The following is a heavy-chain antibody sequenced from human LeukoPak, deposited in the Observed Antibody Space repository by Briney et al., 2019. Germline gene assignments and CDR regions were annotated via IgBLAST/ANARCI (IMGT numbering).Heavy chain of an antibody. D-gene: IGHD3-22*01. CDR3: ARDTRNYYDSSGYYLVDY. V-gene: IGHV4-38-2*02. J-gene: IGHJ4*02. CDR2: IYHSGNT. CDR1: GYSISSGYY. Sequence: SETLSLTCTVSGYSISSGYYWGCIRQPPGKGLEWIGSIYHSGNTYYNPSLKRRVTISVDTSKNQFSLKLSSVTAADTAVYYCARDTRNYYDSSGYYLVDYWGQGTLVTVSS.